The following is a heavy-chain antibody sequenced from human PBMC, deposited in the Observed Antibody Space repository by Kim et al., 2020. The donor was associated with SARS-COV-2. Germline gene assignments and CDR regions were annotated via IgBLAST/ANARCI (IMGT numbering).Heavy chain of an antibody. Sequence: KVSCKGSGTSFTSYWIAWVRQMPGKGLEWMGIIYPGDSDTRYSPSFQGQVTISADRSISTAYLQWSSLKASDTATYYCARISAGVFDYWGQGTLVTV. V-gene: IGHV5-51*01. CDR1: GTSFTSYW. D-gene: IGHD6-13*01. CDR3: ARISAGVFDY. CDR2: IYPGDSDT. J-gene: IGHJ4*02.